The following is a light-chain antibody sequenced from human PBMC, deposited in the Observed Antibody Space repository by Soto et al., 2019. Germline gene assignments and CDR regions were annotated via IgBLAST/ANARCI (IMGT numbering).Light chain of an antibody. CDR1: QTISSW. J-gene: IGKJ1*01. CDR2: KAS. V-gene: IGKV1-5*03. CDR3: QQYNRYSEA. Sequence: DIQMTQSPSTLSGSVGDRVTITCRASQTISSWLAWYQQQPGKAPKLLIYKASTLKSGVPSRLSVSGSGTYFTLTIRSLQPDDFATYYCQQYNRYSEAFGQGTKVELK.